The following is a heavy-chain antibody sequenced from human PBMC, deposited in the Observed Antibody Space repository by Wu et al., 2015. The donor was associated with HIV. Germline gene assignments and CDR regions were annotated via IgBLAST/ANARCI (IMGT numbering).Heavy chain of an antibody. Sequence: QVQLKQSGAEVRKPGASVKVSCKVSGYNFNTFNLNWVRQAPGLGLEWMGYMNPKSGSTGYAQNFQGRIVMTRNTSISTAYLEVNSLTSDDTAVYYCARVGVLLTSAQLLEYFQHWGEGTLISVS. CDR1: GYNFNTFN. D-gene: IGHD3-3*01. J-gene: IGHJ1*01. CDR3: ARVGVLLTSAQLLEYFQH. V-gene: IGHV1-8*01. CDR2: MNPKSGST.